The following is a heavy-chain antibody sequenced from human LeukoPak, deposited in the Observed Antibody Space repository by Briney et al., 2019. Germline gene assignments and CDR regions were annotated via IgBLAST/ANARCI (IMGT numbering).Heavy chain of an antibody. Sequence: LETLSLTCTVSGGSISSSSYCWGWIRQPPGKGLEWIGSIYYRGSTYYNPSLKSRVTISVDTSKNQFSLKLSSVTAADTAVYYCAGQDYSGDLGWFDPWGQGTLVTVSS. CDR2: IYYRGST. CDR3: AGQDYSGDLGWFDP. CDR1: GGSISSSSYC. D-gene: IGHD4-23*01. J-gene: IGHJ5*02. V-gene: IGHV4-39*01.